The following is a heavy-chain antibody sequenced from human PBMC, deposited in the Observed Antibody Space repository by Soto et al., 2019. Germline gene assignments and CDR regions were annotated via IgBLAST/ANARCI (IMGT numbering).Heavy chain of an antibody. V-gene: IGHV3-74*01. CDR3: GAGQSGYSYVRD. Sequence: EVQLVESGGGLVQHGGSLRLSCAASGFTFSNYWMHWVRQAPGKGLVWVSRINSDGSSTSYADSVKGRFTMSRDNAKNTLYLQMNSLRAEDTAVYYCGAGQSGYSYVRDWGQGTLGTVSS. CDR1: GFTFSNYW. CDR2: INSDGSST. J-gene: IGHJ4*02. D-gene: IGHD5-18*01.